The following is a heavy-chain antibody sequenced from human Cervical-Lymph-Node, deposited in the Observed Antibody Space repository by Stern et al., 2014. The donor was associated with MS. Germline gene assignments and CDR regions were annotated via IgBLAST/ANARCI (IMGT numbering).Heavy chain of an antibody. CDR2: ISGSKGNA. Sequence: VQLVESGAEMKRPGASVKVSCKASGYTLVNYGINWVRQAPGKGLEWMGWISGSKGNADYAQKLQGRVTMTTDTSTNTAYMELRSLRSDDTAVYYCATMGGGGVDYWGQGTLVTVSS. J-gene: IGHJ4*02. CDR1: GYTLVNYG. CDR3: ATMGGGGVDY. V-gene: IGHV1-18*04. D-gene: IGHD2-21*01.